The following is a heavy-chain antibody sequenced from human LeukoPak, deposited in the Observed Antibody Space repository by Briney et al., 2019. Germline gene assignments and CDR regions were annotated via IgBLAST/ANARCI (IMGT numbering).Heavy chain of an antibody. CDR2: ISYDGSNK. D-gene: IGHD6-19*01. V-gene: IGHV3-30*04. CDR3: AKDQYSSGPDY. J-gene: IGHJ4*02. Sequence: PGGSLRLSCAASGFTFSSYAMHWVRQAPGKGLEWVAVISYDGSNKYYADSVKGRFTISRDNSKNTLYLQMNSLRAEDTAVYYCAKDQYSSGPDYWGQGTLVTVSS. CDR1: GFTFSSYA.